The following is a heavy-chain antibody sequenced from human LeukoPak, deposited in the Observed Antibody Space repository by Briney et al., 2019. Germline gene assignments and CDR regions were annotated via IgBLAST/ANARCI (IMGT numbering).Heavy chain of an antibody. J-gene: IGHJ4*02. CDR1: GFTFSSYS. V-gene: IGHV3-21*01. D-gene: IGHD3-22*01. CDR3: AGVPGGYYDSSGYRGGY. CDR2: ISSSSSYI. Sequence: GGSLRLSCAASGFTFSSYSMNWVRQAPGKGLEWVSSISSSSSYIYYADSVKGRFTISRDNAKNSLYLQMNSLRAEDTAVYYCAGVPGGYYDSSGYRGGYWGQGTLVTVSS.